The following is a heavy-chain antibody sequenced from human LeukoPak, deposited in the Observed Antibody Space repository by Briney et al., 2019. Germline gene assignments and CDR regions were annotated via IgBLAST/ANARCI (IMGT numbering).Heavy chain of an antibody. D-gene: IGHD3-3*01. J-gene: IGHJ4*02. CDR2: INSNGAST. Sequence: GGSLRLSCVASGFTFDGYGMSWVRQAPEKGLEWVSSINSNGASTAYVDSVKSRFTISRDNAKNSLYLQMNSLRAEDTALYYCVRYDFWCGAKGGEYWGQGTQVTVSS. CDR1: GFTFDGYG. V-gene: IGHV3-20*04. CDR3: VRYDFWCGAKGGEY.